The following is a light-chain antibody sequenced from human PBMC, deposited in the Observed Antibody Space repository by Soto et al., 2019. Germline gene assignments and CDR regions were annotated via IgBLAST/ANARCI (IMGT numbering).Light chain of an antibody. CDR2: EVS. J-gene: IGLJ1*01. V-gene: IGLV2-14*01. CDR3: ISYTGSSTYYV. CDR1: SSDVGSYDH. Sequence: QSVLAQPPSVSWSPGQSITISCSGTSSDVGSYDHVAWYQQFPGKTPKLMIYEVSNRPSGVSSRFSGSKSGNTASLTISGLQAEDEADYYCISYTGSSTYYVFGSGTKVTVL.